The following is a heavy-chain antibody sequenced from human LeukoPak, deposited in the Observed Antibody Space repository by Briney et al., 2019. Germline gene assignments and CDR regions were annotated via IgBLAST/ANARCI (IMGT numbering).Heavy chain of an antibody. CDR3: ARDNVPYDFWSGYYPQRWFDP. Sequence: PSETLSLTCTVSGGSISSYYWSWIRQPPGKGLEWIGYIYYSGSTNYNPSLKSRVTISVDTSKNQFSLKLSSVTAADTAVYYCARDNVPYDFWSGYYPQRWFDPWGQGTLVTVSS. D-gene: IGHD3-3*01. CDR2: IYYSGST. J-gene: IGHJ5*02. V-gene: IGHV4-59*01. CDR1: GGSISSYY.